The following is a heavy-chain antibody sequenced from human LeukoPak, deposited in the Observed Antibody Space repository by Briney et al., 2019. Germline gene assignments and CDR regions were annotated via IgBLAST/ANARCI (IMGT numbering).Heavy chain of an antibody. CDR1: GYTFTGYH. D-gene: IGHD6-19*01. CDR2: INPNTGDT. V-gene: IGHV1-2*02. Sequence: ASVKVSCKASGYTFTGYHMHWVRQAPGQGLGWMGWINPNTGDTNYAQKFQGRVTMTRDTSISTAYMELSSLRSDDTAVYYCARGEVDSSGWDCFHFWGQGTLVTVSS. CDR3: ARGEVDSSGWDCFHF. J-gene: IGHJ4*02.